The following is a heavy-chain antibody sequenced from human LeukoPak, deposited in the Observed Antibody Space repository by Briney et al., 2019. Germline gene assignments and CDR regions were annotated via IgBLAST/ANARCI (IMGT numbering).Heavy chain of an antibody. CDR3: SRDFYDSSGYYYDY. D-gene: IGHD3-22*01. J-gene: IGHJ4*02. Sequence: GRSLRLSCTASGFTFSSYEMSWIRQAPGKGLEWVSSISYSGGSTYYADSVKGRFTISRDNAKNSLYLQMNSLRAEDTAVYYCSRDFYDSSGYYYDYWGQGTLVTVSS. CDR1: GFTFSSYE. CDR2: ISYSGGST. V-gene: IGHV3-23*01.